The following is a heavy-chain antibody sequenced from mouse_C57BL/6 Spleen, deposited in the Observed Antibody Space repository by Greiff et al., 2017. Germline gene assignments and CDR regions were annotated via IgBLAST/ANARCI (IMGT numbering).Heavy chain of an antibody. CDR3: TRSELVSTWFAY. Sequence: EVQLQQSGTVLARPGASVKMSCKTSGYTFTSYWMHWVKQRPGQGLEWIGAIYPGNSDTSYNQKFKGKAKLTAVTSASTAYMELSSLTNEDSAVYYCTRSELVSTWFAYWGQGTLVTVSA. J-gene: IGHJ3*01. CDR1: GYTFTSYW. D-gene: IGHD1-1*01. V-gene: IGHV1-5*01. CDR2: IYPGNSDT.